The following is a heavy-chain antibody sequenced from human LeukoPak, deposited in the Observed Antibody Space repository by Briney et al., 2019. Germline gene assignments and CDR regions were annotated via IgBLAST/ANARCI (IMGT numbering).Heavy chain of an antibody. Sequence: GGSLRLSCAASGFTFSSFAMICVRQPPGEGLEWVSSIFPTSREIHYADSVRGRFTISRDNSKSTLSLQMNSLRAEDTAIYYCATYRQVMLPFESWGQGTLVTVSS. D-gene: IGHD5-18*01. CDR3: ATYRQVMLPFES. J-gene: IGHJ4*02. CDR1: GFTFSSFA. CDR2: IFPTSREI. V-gene: IGHV3-23*01.